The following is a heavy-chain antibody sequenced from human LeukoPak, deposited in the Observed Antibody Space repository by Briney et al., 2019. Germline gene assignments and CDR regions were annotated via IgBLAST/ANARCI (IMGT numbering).Heavy chain of an antibody. V-gene: IGHV4-4*07. CDR1: GGSISSNY. CDR3: ARQPPPYYGMDV. CDR2: IYTSGST. J-gene: IGHJ6*02. Sequence: PSETLSLTCTVSGGSISSNYWSWIRQPAGKGLEWIGRIYTSGSTNYNPSLKSRVSMSLDTSKNQFSLKLNSVTAADTAVYYCARQPPPYYGMDVWGRGTTVTVFS.